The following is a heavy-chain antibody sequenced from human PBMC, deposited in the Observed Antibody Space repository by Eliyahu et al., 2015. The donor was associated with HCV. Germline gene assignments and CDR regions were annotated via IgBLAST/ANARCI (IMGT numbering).Heavy chain of an antibody. CDR3: ARASLGLALVAATPYDY. Sequence: QVQLVQSGAEAKKPGASVNVSCKASGXTFTNYYLHWVRQAPGQGLEWLGIINPSDGTTNYAQTFQGRITMTRDTSSNTVYMELSSLKSEDTAVYYCARASLGLALVAATPYDYWGQGTLVTVSS. CDR1: GXTFTNYY. V-gene: IGHV1-46*01. J-gene: IGHJ4*02. D-gene: IGHD2-15*01. CDR2: INPSDGTT.